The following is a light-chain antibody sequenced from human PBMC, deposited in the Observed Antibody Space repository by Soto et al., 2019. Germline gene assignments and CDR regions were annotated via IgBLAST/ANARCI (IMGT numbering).Light chain of an antibody. CDR1: QSISSY. J-gene: IGKJ4*01. V-gene: IGKV3-11*01. CDR2: DAS. CDR3: QQRDTWPPLT. Sequence: EIVLTQSPATLSLSPGERATLSCRASQSISSYLAWYQHKPGQAPRLLIFDASNRATGIPARFSGSGSGTDFTLTISSLEPEDFAVYYCQQRDTWPPLTFGGGTKVEIK.